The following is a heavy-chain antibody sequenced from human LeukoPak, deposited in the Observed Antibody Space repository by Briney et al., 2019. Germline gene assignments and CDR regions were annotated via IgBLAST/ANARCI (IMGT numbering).Heavy chain of an antibody. CDR3: AKDLG. J-gene: IGHJ4*02. V-gene: IGHV3-23*01. CDR2: LTGGSDNS. CDR1: GFTFSSSA. Sequence: GGSLRLSCAASGFTFSSSAMTWVRQAPGKGLEWVSSLTGGSDNSEHADSVKGRFSISRDNSKNTLYLQMNSLRAEDTAVYYCAKDLGWGQGTLVTVSS.